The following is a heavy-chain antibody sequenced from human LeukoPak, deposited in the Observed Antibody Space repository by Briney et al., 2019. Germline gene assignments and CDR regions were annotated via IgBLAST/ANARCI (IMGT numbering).Heavy chain of an antibody. D-gene: IGHD2-2*01. CDR2: IKSKTDGGTT. J-gene: IGHJ4*02. Sequence: GGSLRLSCAASGFTFSNAWMSWVRQAPGKGLEWVGRIKSKTDGGTTDYAAPVKGRFTISRDDSKNTLYLQMNSLKTEDTAVYYRTTDPFIGYCSSTSCQHFDYWGQGTLVTVSS. CDR3: TTDPFIGYCSSTSCQHFDY. CDR1: GFTFSNAW. V-gene: IGHV3-15*01.